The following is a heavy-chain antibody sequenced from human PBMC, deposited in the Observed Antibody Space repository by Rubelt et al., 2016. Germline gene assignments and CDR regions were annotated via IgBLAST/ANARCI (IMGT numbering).Heavy chain of an antibody. J-gene: IGHJ6*02. V-gene: IGHV4-39*01. CDR2: IYYSGST. D-gene: IGHD2-8*01. CDR1: GGSITDSSYY. Sequence: QLQLQGSGPGLVKPSETLSLTCTVSGGSITDSSYYWGWIRQPPGKGLEWLGTIYYSGSTYYNPSLKRRGSISVDTSKDQSSLSLGPLTAADTAVYYCGRHSRVFSYYYGMDVWGQGTTVTVSS. CDR3: GRHSRVFSYYYGMDV.